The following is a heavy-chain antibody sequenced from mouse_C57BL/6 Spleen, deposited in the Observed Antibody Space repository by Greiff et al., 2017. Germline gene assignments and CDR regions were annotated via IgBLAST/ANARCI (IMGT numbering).Heavy chain of an antibody. Sequence: EVHLVESGPGLVKPSQSLSLTCSVTGYSITSGYYWNWIRQFPGNKLEWMGYISYDGSNNYNPSLKNRISITRDTSKNQFFLKLNSVTTEDTATYYCARSYGYDVAWFAYWGQGTLVTVSA. CDR1: GYSITSGYY. D-gene: IGHD2-2*01. V-gene: IGHV3-6*01. CDR3: ARSYGYDVAWFAY. CDR2: ISYDGSN. J-gene: IGHJ3*01.